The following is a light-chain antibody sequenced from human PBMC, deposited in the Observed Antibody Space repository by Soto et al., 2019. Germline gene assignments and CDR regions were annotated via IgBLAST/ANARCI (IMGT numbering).Light chain of an antibody. CDR3: HSYDTILSGSV. CDR2: GNT. CDR1: SSNIGSSFD. Sequence: QSVLTQPPSVSGAPGQRVTISCTGSSSNIGSSFDVHWYQHLPGTAPKLLIYGNTNRPSGVPDRFSGSKFGNSASLAITGLRAEDEADYYCHSYDTILSGSVFGGGTKLTVL. J-gene: IGLJ2*01. V-gene: IGLV1-40*01.